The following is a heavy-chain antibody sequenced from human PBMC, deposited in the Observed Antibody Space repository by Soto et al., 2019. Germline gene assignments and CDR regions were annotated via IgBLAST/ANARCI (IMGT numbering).Heavy chain of an antibody. CDR2: VSATDGGI. CDR1: GFTFSTYA. V-gene: IGHV3-23*01. D-gene: IGHD6-19*01. CDR3: ANGESSGWPAFDY. Sequence: EVQLLESGGGLVQPGGSLRLSCAASGFTFSTYAMSWVRQAPGEGLEWVSTVSATDGGIYYADSVKGRFTISRDNSKNPLYLQTNSLRAEDTAVYYCANGESSGWPAFDYWGQGTLVTVSS. J-gene: IGHJ4*02.